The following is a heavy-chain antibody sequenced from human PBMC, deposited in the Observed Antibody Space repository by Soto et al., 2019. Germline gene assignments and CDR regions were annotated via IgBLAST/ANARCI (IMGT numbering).Heavy chain of an antibody. CDR1: GGSISSSSYY. D-gene: IGHD3-3*01. J-gene: IGHJ6*02. CDR3: ARGVTIFGVVTHYYYYGMDV. Sequence: PSETLSLTCTVSGGSISSSSYYWGWIRQPPGKGLEWIGSIYYSGSTYYNPSLKSRVTISVDTSKNQFSLKLSSVTAADTAVYYCARGVTIFGVVTHYYYYGMDVWGQGTTVT. V-gene: IGHV4-39*01. CDR2: IYYSGST.